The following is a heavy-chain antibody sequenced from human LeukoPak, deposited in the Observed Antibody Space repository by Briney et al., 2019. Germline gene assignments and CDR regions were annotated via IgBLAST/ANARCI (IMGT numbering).Heavy chain of an antibody. Sequence: ASVKVSCKASGYTFTSYGISWVRQAPGQGLEWTGWIGAYNGNTNYAQNLQGRVTLTTDTSTSTAYMELRSLISDDTAVYYCARDDGSSYYYEYFDYWGQGTLVTVSS. CDR3: ARDDGSSYYYEYFDY. D-gene: IGHD3-22*01. V-gene: IGHV1-18*01. J-gene: IGHJ4*02. CDR2: IGAYNGNT. CDR1: GYTFTSYG.